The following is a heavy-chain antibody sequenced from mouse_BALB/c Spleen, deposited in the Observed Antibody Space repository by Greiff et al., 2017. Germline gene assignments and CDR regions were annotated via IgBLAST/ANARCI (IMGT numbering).Heavy chain of an antibody. CDR1: GFTFNTYA. J-gene: IGHJ4*01. CDR2: IRSKSNNYAT. Sequence: EVQGVESGGGLVQPKGSLKLSCAASGFTFNTYAMNWVRQAPGKGLEWVARIRSKSNNYATYYADSVKDRFTISRDDSQSMLYLQMNNLKTEDTAMYYCVRRGWDYWGQGTSVTVSS. CDR3: VRRGWDY. D-gene: IGHD3-3*01. V-gene: IGHV10-1*02.